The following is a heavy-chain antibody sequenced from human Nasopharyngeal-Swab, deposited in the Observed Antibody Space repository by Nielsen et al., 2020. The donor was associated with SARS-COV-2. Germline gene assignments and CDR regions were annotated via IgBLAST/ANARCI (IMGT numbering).Heavy chain of an antibody. Sequence: WVRQAPGQRLEWMGWINAGNGNTKYSQKFQGRVTITRDASASTAYMELSSLRSEDTAVYYCASGGAGVVIVTYYFDYWGQGTLVTVSS. J-gene: IGHJ4*02. CDR3: ASGGAGVVIVTYYFDY. CDR2: INAGNGNT. D-gene: IGHD3-16*02. V-gene: IGHV1-3*01.